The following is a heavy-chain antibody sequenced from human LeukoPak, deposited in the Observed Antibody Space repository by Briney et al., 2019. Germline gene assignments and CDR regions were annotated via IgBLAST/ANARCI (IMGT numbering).Heavy chain of an antibody. CDR1: GGSMSSYY. J-gene: IGHJ4*02. D-gene: IGHD3-22*01. CDR3: ARVKSSGYYPFDY. V-gene: IGHV4-59*01. Sequence: SETVSLTCTVSGGSMSSYYWSWLRQPPGQGREWIGYIYYSGSTNYNPSLKSRVTISVDTSKNQFSLKLSSVTAADTAVYYWARVKSSGYYPFDYWGQGTLVTVSS. CDR2: IYYSGST.